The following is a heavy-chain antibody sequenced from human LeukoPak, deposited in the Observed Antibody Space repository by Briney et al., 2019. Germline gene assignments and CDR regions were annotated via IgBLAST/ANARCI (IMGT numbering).Heavy chain of an antibody. J-gene: IGHJ4*02. CDR2: VNSDGSGT. CDR3: VCLGLGGLSLD. V-gene: IGHV3-74*01. Sequence: GGSLRLSCAASGFPFNSHWMHWVRQAPGKGLVWVSHVNSDGSGTDYADSVKGRFTISRDNAKNTLYLQMNSLRAEDTAVYYCVCLGLGGLSLDWGQGTLVTVSS. D-gene: IGHD3-16*01. CDR1: GFPFNSHW.